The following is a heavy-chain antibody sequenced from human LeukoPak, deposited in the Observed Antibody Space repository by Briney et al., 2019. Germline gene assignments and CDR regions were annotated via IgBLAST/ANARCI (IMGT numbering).Heavy chain of an antibody. CDR2: INSDGGGA. Sequence: GGSLRLSCAASGVTFCNNWMHWVRQGPGKGLVWISRINSDGGGAIYADYVKGRFTVSRDNAKNTLYLQMNSLRAEDTAVYYCARDVPHNWFDTWGQGTLVTVSS. J-gene: IGHJ5*02. V-gene: IGHV3-74*01. CDR1: GVTFCNNW. CDR3: ARDVPHNWFDT.